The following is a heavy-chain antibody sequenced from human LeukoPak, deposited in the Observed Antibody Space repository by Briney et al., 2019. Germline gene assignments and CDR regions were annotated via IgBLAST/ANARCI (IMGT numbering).Heavy chain of an antibody. J-gene: IGHJ6*03. CDR1: GGTFSSYA. V-gene: IGHV1-69*05. CDR3: ARSGDTTDYYYYYMDV. CDR2: IIPIFGTA. Sequence: ASVKVSCKASGGTFSSYAISWVRQAPGQGLEWMGGIIPIFGTANYAHKFQGRVTITTDESTSTAYMELSSLRSEDTAVYYCARSGDTTDYYYYYMDVWGKGTTVTVSS. D-gene: IGHD4-17*01.